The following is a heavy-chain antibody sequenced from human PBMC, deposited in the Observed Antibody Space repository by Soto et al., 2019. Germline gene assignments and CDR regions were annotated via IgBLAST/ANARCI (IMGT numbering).Heavy chain of an antibody. CDR2: ISAYNGNT. V-gene: IGHV1-18*01. CDR1: GYTFTSYG. D-gene: IGHD3-3*01. J-gene: IGHJ4*02. CDR3: ARSQVGDYDFWELRDYFDY. Sequence: GASVKVSCKASGYTFTSYGISWVRQAPGQGLEWMGWISAYNGNTNYAQKLQGRVTMTTDTSTSTAYMELRSLRSDDTAVYYCARSQVGDYDFWELRDYFDYWGQGTLVTVSS.